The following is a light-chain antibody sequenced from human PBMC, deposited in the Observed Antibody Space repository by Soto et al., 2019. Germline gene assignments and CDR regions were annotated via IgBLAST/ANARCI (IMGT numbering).Light chain of an antibody. V-gene: IGKV3-20*01. CDR1: QSVSDN. J-gene: IGKJ2*01. CDR2: GAS. Sequence: EIVMTQSPATLSVSPGERVTLSCRASQSVSDNLAWYQQKPGQAPRLLIYGASTRATGISDRFSGSGSGTDFTLTISRLEPEDSAVYYCQQFGASPPAFTFGQGTKLEI. CDR3: QQFGASPPAFT.